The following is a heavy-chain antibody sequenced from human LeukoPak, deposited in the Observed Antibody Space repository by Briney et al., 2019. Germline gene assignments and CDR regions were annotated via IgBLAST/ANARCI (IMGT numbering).Heavy chain of an antibody. CDR1: GFTFSSYN. Sequence: GGSLRLSCAASGFTFSSYNMNWVRQAPGKGLEWVSYISSSSTTIYYADSVKGRFTISRDNSKNTLYLQMNSLRAEDTAIYYCAKDYGGPWCFDYWGQGTLVTVSS. CDR2: ISSSSTTI. J-gene: IGHJ4*02. D-gene: IGHD4/OR15-4a*01. CDR3: AKDYGGPWCFDY. V-gene: IGHV3-48*01.